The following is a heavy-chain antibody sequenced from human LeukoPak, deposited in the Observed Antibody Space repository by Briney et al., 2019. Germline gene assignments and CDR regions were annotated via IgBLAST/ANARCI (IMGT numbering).Heavy chain of an antibody. CDR1: GFTVSSNY. D-gene: IGHD4-23*01. Sequence: GGSLRLSCAASGFTVSSNYMSWVRQAPGKGLEWVSVIYTGGSTYYADSVKGRFTISRDNSKNTLYLQMNSLRAEDTAVYYCAKDRDYGGNSGGYFDLWGRGTLVTVAS. CDR2: IYTGGST. J-gene: IGHJ2*01. V-gene: IGHV3-66*01. CDR3: AKDRDYGGNSGGYFDL.